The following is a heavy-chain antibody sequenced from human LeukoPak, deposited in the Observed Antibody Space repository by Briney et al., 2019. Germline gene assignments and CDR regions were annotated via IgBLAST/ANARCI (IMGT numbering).Heavy chain of an antibody. CDR1: GGSISSYY. CDR3: ARDCKAAWEGAFDI. J-gene: IGHJ3*02. V-gene: IGHV4-59*01. D-gene: IGHD1-26*01. Sequence: SETLSLTCTVSGGSISSYYWSWIRQPPGKGLEWIGYIYYSGSTNYNPSLKSRVTISVDTSKNQFSLKLSSVTAADTAVYYCARDCKAAWEGAFDIWGQGTMVTVSS. CDR2: IYYSGST.